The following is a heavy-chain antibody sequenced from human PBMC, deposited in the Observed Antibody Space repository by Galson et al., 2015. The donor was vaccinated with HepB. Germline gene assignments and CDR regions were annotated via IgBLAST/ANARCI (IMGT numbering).Heavy chain of an antibody. V-gene: IGHV3-11*01. CDR2: ISSSGSTI. D-gene: IGHD3-22*01. CDR3: ARGHYYDSSGYFGAH. J-gene: IGHJ4*02. Sequence: SLRLSCAASGFTFSDYYMSWIRQTPGKGLEWVSYISSSGSTIYYADSVKGRFTISRDNDKKSLYLQMNSLRAEDTAVYYCARGHYYDSSGYFGAHWGPGTLVPVSS. CDR1: GFTFSDYY.